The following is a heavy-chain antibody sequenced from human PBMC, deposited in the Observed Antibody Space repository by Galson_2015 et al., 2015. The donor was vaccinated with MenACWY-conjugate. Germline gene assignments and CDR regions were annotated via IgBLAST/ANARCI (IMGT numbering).Heavy chain of an antibody. J-gene: IGHJ4*02. Sequence: SLRLSCAASGFSFNTYAMNWVRQAPGKGLEWVSSISSTSIYIYYGDSVKGRFTTSRDNAKSSLYLEMNSLRAEDTAVYYCTRDRDYGDYIFDCWVQGTLFTVSS. CDR1: GFSFNTYA. CDR3: TRDRDYGDYIFDC. V-gene: IGHV3-21*06. CDR2: ISSTSIYI. D-gene: IGHD4-17*01.